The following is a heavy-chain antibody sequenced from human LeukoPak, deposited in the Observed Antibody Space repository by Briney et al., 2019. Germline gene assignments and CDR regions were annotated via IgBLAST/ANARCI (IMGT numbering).Heavy chain of an antibody. CDR2: ISAYNGNT. D-gene: IGHD3-16*02. Sequence: ASVKVSCKASGYTFTSYGFSWVRQAPGQGLEWMGWISAYNGNTNYAQNLQGRVTMTTDTSTSTAYMELRSLRSDDTAVYYCARERSPTYYDYVWGSYPHDYFDYWGQGTLVTVSS. V-gene: IGHV1-18*01. CDR1: GYTFTSYG. J-gene: IGHJ4*02. CDR3: ARERSPTYYDYVWGSYPHDYFDY.